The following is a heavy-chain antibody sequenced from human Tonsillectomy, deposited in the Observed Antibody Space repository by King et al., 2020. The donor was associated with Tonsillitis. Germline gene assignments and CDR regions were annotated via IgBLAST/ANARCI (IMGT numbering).Heavy chain of an antibody. Sequence: VQLVESGGGLVQPGGSLRLSCAASGFTFSSYIMTWVRQAPGKGLEWVSGINDSGGCTYYADSGKGRFTISRDNSKNTLYLQMNSLRAEDSAIYYCAKEYTSGWPFDYWGQGTLVTVSS. V-gene: IGHV3-23*04. CDR3: AKEYTSGWPFDY. CDR2: INDSGGCT. J-gene: IGHJ4*02. D-gene: IGHD6-19*01. CDR1: GFTFSSYI.